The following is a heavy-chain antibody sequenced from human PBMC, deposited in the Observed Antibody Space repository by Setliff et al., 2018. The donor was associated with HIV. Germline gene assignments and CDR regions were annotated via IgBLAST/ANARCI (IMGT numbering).Heavy chain of an antibody. V-gene: IGHV3-49*04. D-gene: IGHD5-18*01. CDR1: GFTFGDYA. CDR3: TRDKGYAFDI. Sequence: PGGSLRLSCTASGFTFGDYAMSWVRQAPGKRLEWVGFIRSKAYGGTTEYAASVKDRFTVSRDDSKSIAYLQINSLKTEDTAVYYCTRDKGYAFDIWGQGTMVTVSS. J-gene: IGHJ3*02. CDR2: IRSKAYGGTT.